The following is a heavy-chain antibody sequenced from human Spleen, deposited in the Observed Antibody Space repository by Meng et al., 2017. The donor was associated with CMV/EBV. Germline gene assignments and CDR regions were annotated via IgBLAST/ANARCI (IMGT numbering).Heavy chain of an antibody. Sequence: GSLRRSWADAGGIVRGDVMSWVRQAPGKGLEGVSGVSSSGKTYDADSVKGRFTMSRDTSKNSLYLQMNSLRAEDTAVYYCATGHFDYWGQGTLVTVSS. D-gene: IGHD3-10*01. V-gene: IGHV3-53*01. CDR2: VSSSGKT. CDR1: GGIVRGDV. J-gene: IGHJ4*02. CDR3: ATGHFDY.